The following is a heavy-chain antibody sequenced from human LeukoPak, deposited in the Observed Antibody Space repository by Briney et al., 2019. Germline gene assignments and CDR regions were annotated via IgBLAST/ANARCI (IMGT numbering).Heavy chain of an antibody. D-gene: IGHD2-2*01. Sequence: GGSLRLSCVASGFTFSSSTMNWVRQARGKGLDWVSSISSSSIYIYSADSVKGRFTISRDNAKNSLYLQMNSLRAEDKAVYYCARSPPYCSSTSCYAGDYWGQGTLVTVSS. J-gene: IGHJ4*02. CDR3: ARSPPYCSSTSCYAGDY. CDR1: GFTFSSST. CDR2: ISSSSIYI. V-gene: IGHV3-21*01.